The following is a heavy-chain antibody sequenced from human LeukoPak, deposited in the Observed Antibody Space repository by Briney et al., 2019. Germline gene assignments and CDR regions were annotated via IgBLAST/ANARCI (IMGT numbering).Heavy chain of an antibody. V-gene: IGHV4-59*01. CDR1: GGSISSYD. CDR2: IYYSGST. CDR3: ARDSGYSSGRFDY. J-gene: IGHJ4*02. D-gene: IGHD6-19*01. Sequence: MPSETLSLTCTVSGGSISSYDWSWIRQPPGKGLEWIGYIYYSGSTNYNPSLKSRVTISVDTSKNQFSLNLSSVTAADAAVYYCARDSGYSSGRFDYWGQGTLVTVSS.